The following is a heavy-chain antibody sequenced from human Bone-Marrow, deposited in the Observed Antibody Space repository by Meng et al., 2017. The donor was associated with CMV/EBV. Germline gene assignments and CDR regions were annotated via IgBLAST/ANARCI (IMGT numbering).Heavy chain of an antibody. CDR1: GFAFSTYA. Sequence: GGSLRLSCAASGFAFSTYAMSWVRQAPGKGLEWVSTVSDNGGGTYYADSVKGRFTISRDHSKNTVYLQMNSLRAEDTAVYYCAKQGLAIAAAGTFAYWGQGPVVTVSS. V-gene: IGHV3-23*01. J-gene: IGHJ4*02. CDR3: AKQGLAIAAAGTFAY. CDR2: VSDNGGGT. D-gene: IGHD6-13*01.